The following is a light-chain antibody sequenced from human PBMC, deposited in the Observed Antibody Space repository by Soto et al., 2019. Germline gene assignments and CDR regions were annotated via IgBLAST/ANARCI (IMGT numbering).Light chain of an antibody. V-gene: IGLV2-14*01. CDR1: SSDVGGYNY. CDR2: EVS. J-gene: IGLJ1*01. Sequence: QAVLTQPASVSESPGQSITMSCTGTSSDVGGYNYVSWYQHHPGKAPKLLIYEVSYRPSGVSDRFSGSKSANTASLTISGLQAEDEADYYCSSYTSGSLRVFGTGTKVTVL. CDR3: SSYTSGSLRV.